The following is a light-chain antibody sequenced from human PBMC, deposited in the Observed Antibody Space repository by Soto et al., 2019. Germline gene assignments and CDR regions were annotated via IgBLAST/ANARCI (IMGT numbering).Light chain of an antibody. Sequence: EIVLTQSPGTLALSPGQSATLSCSSSQSVSRNLAWYQQKPGQAHRLLIYGASTRATGIPARFSGSGSGTELTLTISSLQSEDFAVYYCQQYNNWHPITFGQGTRLEIK. J-gene: IGKJ5*01. CDR3: QQYNNWHPIT. CDR2: GAS. V-gene: IGKV3-15*01. CDR1: QSVSRN.